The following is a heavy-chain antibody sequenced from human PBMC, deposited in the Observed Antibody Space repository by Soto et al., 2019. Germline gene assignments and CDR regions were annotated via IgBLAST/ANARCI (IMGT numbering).Heavy chain of an antibody. J-gene: IGHJ4*02. CDR1: GYTFTSYD. V-gene: IGHV1-8*01. CDR3: TRGDF. CDR2: MTPSSGNT. Sequence: QVQLVQSGAEAKKPGASVTVSCQASGYTFTSYDINWVRQATGQGLEWMGWMTPSSGNTGYAQTFQGRVTLTRSTSIRTAYLELSSLRSDDTAVYYCTRGDFWGQGTLVTVSS.